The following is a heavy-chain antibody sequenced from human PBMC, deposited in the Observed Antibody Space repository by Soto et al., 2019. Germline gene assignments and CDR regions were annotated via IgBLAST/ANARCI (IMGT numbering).Heavy chain of an antibody. D-gene: IGHD2-15*01. J-gene: IGHJ4*02. CDR1: GGTFSSYA. CDR2: IIPIFGTA. Sequence: QVQLVQSGAEVKKPGSSVKVSCKASGGTFSSYAISWVRQAPGQGLEWVGGIIPIFGTANYAQKFQGRVTITADKSTSTAYMELSSLRSEDTAVYYCARDADAWKGYCSGGSCLSIDYWGQGTLVTVSS. V-gene: IGHV1-69*06. CDR3: ARDADAWKGYCSGGSCLSIDY.